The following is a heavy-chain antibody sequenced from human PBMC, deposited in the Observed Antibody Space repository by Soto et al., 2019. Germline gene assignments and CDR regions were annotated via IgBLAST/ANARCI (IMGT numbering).Heavy chain of an antibody. CDR3: ASALEDGYNYFEY. V-gene: IGHV4-31*03. J-gene: IGHJ4*02. D-gene: IGHD5-12*01. Sequence: PSETLSLTCTVSGGSISSGGYYWSWIRQHPGKGLEWIGYIYYTGSAYYNPSLKSRLTISVDTSNNQFSLKLSSVTAEDTAVYCCASALEDGYNYFEYWGQGALVTVSS. CDR1: GGSISSGGYY. CDR2: IYYTGSA.